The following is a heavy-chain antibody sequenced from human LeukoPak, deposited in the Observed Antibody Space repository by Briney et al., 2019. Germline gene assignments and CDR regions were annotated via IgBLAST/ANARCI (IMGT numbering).Heavy chain of an antibody. J-gene: IGHJ5*02. V-gene: IGHV1-69*05. CDR3: ARVQYYYDSSGYYLNWFDP. CDR2: IIPIFGTA. Sequence: GASVKVSCKASGGTFISYAISWVRQAPGQGGEWMGGIIPIFGTANYAQKFQGRGTITTDEYTSTDYMELSSLRSEDTAVYYCARVQYYYDSSGYYLNWFDPWGQGTLVTVSS. CDR1: GGTFISYA. D-gene: IGHD3-22*01.